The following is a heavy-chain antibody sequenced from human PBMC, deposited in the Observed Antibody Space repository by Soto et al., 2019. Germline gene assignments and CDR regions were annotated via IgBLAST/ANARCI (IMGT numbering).Heavy chain of an antibody. CDR3: ARGVQMRDYDFWSGYSTGGQNYYYYMDV. CDR2: IYYSGST. CDR1: GGSISSYY. D-gene: IGHD3-3*01. Sequence: SETLSLTCTVSGGSISSYYWSWIRQPPGKGLEWIGYIYYSGSTNYNPSLKSRVTISVDTSKNQFSLKLSSVTAADTAVYYCARGVQMRDYDFWSGYSTGGQNYYYYMDVWGKGTTVTVSS. V-gene: IGHV4-59*01. J-gene: IGHJ6*03.